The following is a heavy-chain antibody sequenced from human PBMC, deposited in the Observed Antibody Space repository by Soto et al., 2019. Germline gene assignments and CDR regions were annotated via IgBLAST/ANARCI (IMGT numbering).Heavy chain of an antibody. J-gene: IGHJ4*02. V-gene: IGHV4-61*01. CDR1: GDSDSSGSYN. Sequence: SETLSLACTVCGDSDSSGSYNRRRIRKPAGKGLVWIVFTSYSGSPNYNPSLKSRVTISVDTSKNQFSLKLSSVTAADTAVYYCARALPYSSSWYSMGYFDYWGQVTLVTVS. D-gene: IGHD6-13*01. CDR3: ARALPYSSSWYSMGYFDY. CDR2: TSYSGSP.